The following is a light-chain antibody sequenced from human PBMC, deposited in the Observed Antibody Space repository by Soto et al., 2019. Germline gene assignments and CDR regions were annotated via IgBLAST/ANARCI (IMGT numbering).Light chain of an antibody. CDR2: DVS. Sequence: QSALTQPRSVSGSPGQSVTISCTGTSSDVGGYNYVSWYQQYPGTAPKLMIYDVSMRPSGVPDRFSGSKSGNTASLTISGLQAEDEADYDCCSYAGSYTFYVVGTGTKLTVL. CDR3: CSYAGSYTFYV. J-gene: IGLJ1*01. V-gene: IGLV2-11*01. CDR1: SSDVGGYNY.